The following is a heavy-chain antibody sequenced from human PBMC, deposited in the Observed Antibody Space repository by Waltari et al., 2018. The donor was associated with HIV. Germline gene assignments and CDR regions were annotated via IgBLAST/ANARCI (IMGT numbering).Heavy chain of an antibody. D-gene: IGHD3-16*01. V-gene: IGHV3-21*04. Sequence: VKLVESGGGLVKTGGSLTLYCVAYCPTLSPCGLHWVRQAPGKGLEWVASISGTSTFVKYADSVKGRFTTSRDNAKNTVYLQMDSLRVEDSAIYYCVRDAKIVVSIPYFDPWGQGVLVTVSS. CDR3: VRDAKIVVSIPYFDP. CDR1: CPTLSPCG. J-gene: IGHJ5*02. CDR2: ISGTSTFV.